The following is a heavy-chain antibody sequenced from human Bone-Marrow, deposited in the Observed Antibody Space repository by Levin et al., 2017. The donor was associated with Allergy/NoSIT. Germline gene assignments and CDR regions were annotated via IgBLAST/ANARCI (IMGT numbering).Heavy chain of an antibody. Sequence: SVKVSCKASGDTFQKLVISWVRQAPGQGLEWMGGIINVFSTATYPRKFQGRVTMTADESTSTVYMELNSLRPEDTAVYFCADTRMGQQLPRDPNFFYYGMDVWGQGTTVTVSS. CDR3: ADTRMGQQLPRDPNFFYYGMDV. V-gene: IGHV1-69*13. J-gene: IGHJ6*02. CDR1: GDTFQKLV. CDR2: IINVFSTA. D-gene: IGHD6-13*01.